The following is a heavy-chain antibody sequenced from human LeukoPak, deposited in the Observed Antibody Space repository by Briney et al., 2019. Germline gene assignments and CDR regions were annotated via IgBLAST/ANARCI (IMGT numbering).Heavy chain of an antibody. CDR2: INPNSGGT. D-gene: IGHD3-22*01. Sequence: ASVKVSCEASGYTFTGYYMHWVRQAPGQGLEWMGRINPNSGGTNYAQKFQGRVTMTRDTSISTAYMELSRLRSDDTAVYYCARDFGDYYDSSGYDPDYWGQGTLVTVSS. V-gene: IGHV1-2*06. CDR3: ARDFGDYYDSSGYDPDY. CDR1: GYTFTGYY. J-gene: IGHJ4*02.